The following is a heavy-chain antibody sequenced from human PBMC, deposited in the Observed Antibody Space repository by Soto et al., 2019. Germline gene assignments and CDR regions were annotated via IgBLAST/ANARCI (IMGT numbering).Heavy chain of an antibody. CDR1: GGTFSSYA. D-gene: IGHD6-6*01. CDR3: ARDRALYSSSSRYYYGMDV. Sequence: ASVKVSCKASGGTFSSYAISWVRQAPGQGLEWMGGIIPIFGTANYAQKFQGRVTITADESTSTAYMELSSLRSEDTAVYYCARDRALYSSSSRYYYGMDVWGQGTTVTVSS. J-gene: IGHJ6*02. CDR2: IIPIFGTA. V-gene: IGHV1-69*13.